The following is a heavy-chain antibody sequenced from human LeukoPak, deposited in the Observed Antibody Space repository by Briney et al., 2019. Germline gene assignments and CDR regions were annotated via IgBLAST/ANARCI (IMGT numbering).Heavy chain of an antibody. D-gene: IGHD2-2*01. CDR2: ISAYNGNT. CDR3: ARDVHIVVVPAYNWFDP. J-gene: IGHJ5*02. CDR1: GYTLTSYG. Sequence: GAAVKVSCKASGYTLTSYGISSVRQAPGQRPEGMGWISAYNGNTNHAQKLQGRVTMTTDTSTSTDYMDLRSMRSDDTAVYYCARDVHIVVVPAYNWFDPWGQGTLVTVSS. V-gene: IGHV1-18*01.